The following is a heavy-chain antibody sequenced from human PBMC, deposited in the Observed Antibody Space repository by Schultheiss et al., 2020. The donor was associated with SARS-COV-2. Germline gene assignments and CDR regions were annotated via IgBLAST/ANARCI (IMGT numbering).Heavy chain of an antibody. D-gene: IGHD4-17*01. Sequence: GESLKISCGVSGFTCSDYAMSLVRQAPGKGLEWVSTLGGRGGPTFYADSVKGRFTISRDDSNNTLFLQMDSLGAEDTAMYFCARDQSVPDYGSIIHHFDEWGHGTVVTVSS. V-gene: IGHV3-23*01. CDR3: ARDQSVPDYGSIIHHFDE. CDR1: GFTCSDYA. J-gene: IGHJ4*01. CDR2: LGGRGGPT.